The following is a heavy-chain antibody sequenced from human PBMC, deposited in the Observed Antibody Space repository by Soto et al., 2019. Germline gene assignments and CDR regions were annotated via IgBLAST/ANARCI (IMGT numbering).Heavy chain of an antibody. D-gene: IGHD3-10*02. CDR3: ARDLQALLFPDVFDI. J-gene: IGHJ3*02. V-gene: IGHV3-11*01. CDR2: ISSGGTTI. CDR1: GFTFKDVF. Sequence: GGSLRLSCAVSGFTFKDVFMGWIRQAPGKGLEWVSYISSGGTTIYYADSVKGRFTSSRDNAKNSLYLQMNSLRAEDTAVYYCARDLQALLFPDVFDIWGQGTMVTVSS.